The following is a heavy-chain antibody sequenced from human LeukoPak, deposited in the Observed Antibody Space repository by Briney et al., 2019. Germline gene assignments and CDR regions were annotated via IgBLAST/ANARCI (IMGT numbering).Heavy chain of an antibody. D-gene: IGHD3-3*01. Sequence: RTSETLSLTCAVYGESFSGYYWSWIRQPPGKGLEWIGEINHSGSTNYNPSLKSRVTISVDTSKNQFSLKLSSVTAADTAVYYCAINPTVLRFLEWPVYYFDYWGQGTLVTVSS. J-gene: IGHJ4*02. CDR3: AINPTVLRFLEWPVYYFDY. CDR2: INHSGST. CDR1: GESFSGYY. V-gene: IGHV4-34*01.